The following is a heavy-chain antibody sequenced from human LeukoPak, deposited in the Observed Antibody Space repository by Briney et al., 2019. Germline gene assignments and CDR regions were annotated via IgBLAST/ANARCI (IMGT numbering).Heavy chain of an antibody. CDR2: ISGSGGST. J-gene: IGHJ4*02. CDR1: GFSFSDYY. D-gene: IGHD6-13*01. CDR3: AKGYSSTWYYFDY. V-gene: IGHV3-23*01. Sequence: GGSLRLSCAAYGFSFSDYYMSWIRQAPGKGLEWVSYISGSGGSTYYADSVKGRFTISRDNSKNTLYLQMNSLRAEDTAVYYCAKGYSSTWYYFDYWGQGTLVTVSS.